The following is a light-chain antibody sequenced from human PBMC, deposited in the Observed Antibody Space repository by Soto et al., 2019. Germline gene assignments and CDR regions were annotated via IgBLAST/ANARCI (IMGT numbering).Light chain of an antibody. CDR2: GAS. CDR1: QSVSSSY. J-gene: IGKJ3*01. CDR3: QQYNTWLGT. V-gene: IGKV3-20*01. Sequence: EIVLTQSPGTLSLSPGERATLSCRASQSVSSSYLAWYQQKPGQAPRLLIYGASSRATGIPDRFSGSGSGTDFTLTISRLEPEDFAVYYCQQYNTWLGTFGPGTKVDIK.